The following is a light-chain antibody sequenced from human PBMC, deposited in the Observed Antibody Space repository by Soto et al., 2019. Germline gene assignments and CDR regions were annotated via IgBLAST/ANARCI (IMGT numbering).Light chain of an antibody. CDR2: AVS. J-gene: IGLJ3*02. V-gene: IGLV2-14*01. Sequence: QSALTQPASVSGSPGQSITISCTGTSSDIGAYNYVAWYQHHPGKAPRLLINAVSNRPSGISNRFSGSKSGNVASLTISGLQAEDEAEYYCSSSTTCSTLVFGGGTKLTVL. CDR3: SSSTTCSTLV. CDR1: SSDIGAYNY.